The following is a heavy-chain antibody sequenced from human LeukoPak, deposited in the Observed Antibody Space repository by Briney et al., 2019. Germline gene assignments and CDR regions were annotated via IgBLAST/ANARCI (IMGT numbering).Heavy chain of an antibody. Sequence: PSETLSLTCTVSGGSFSSDGHNWDWIRQPPGKGLEYIGSIFRSGETYYTPSLNSRVTISVDRSKNQFSLKLTSVTAADTAVYYCTRRPKQPGFWSGYVDYWGQGILVTVSS. CDR1: GGSFSSDGHN. V-gene: IGHV4-39*01. D-gene: IGHD3-3*01. CDR2: IFRSGET. CDR3: TRRPKQPGFWSGYVDY. J-gene: IGHJ4*02.